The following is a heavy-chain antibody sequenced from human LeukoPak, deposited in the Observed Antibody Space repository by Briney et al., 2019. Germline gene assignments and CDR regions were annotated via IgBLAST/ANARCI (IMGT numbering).Heavy chain of an antibody. Sequence: SETLSLTCAVYGGSFSGYYWSWIRQPPGKGLEWIGEINHSGSTNYNPSLKSRVTISVDTSKSQFSLKLSSVTAADTAVYYCARVPRSTMVRGVITPYYYYMDVWGKGTTVTVSS. CDR3: ARVPRSTMVRGVITPYYYYMDV. V-gene: IGHV4-34*01. D-gene: IGHD3-10*01. CDR2: INHSGST. J-gene: IGHJ6*03. CDR1: GGSFSGYY.